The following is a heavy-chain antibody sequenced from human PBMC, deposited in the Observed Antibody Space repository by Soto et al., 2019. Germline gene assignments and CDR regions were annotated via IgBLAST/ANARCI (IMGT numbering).Heavy chain of an antibody. V-gene: IGHV4-34*01. CDR2: INHSGST. D-gene: IGHD6-19*01. CDR3: ARLPGRPIAVAGV. J-gene: IGHJ4*02. CDR1: GGSFSGYY. Sequence: SETLSLTCAVYGGSFSGYYWSWIRQPPGKGLEWIGEINHSGSTNYNPSLKSRVTISVETSKNQFSLKLSSVTAADTAVYYCARLPGRPIAVAGVWGQGTLVTVSS.